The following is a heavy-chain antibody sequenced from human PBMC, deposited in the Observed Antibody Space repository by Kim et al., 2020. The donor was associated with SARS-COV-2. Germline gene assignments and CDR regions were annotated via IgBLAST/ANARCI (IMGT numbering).Heavy chain of an antibody. CDR3: ARGQGV. J-gene: IGHJ4*02. D-gene: IGHD3-10*01. CDR2: YFGGST. Sequence: YFGGSTYYAGSVKGRVTISRDNSKNTLYLEMNSLRAEDTAVYYCARGQGVWGQGALVTVSS. V-gene: IGHV3-66*01.